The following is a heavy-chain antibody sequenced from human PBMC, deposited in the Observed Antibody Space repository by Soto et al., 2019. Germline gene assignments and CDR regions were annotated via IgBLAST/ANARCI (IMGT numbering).Heavy chain of an antibody. Sequence: QVQLVQSGAEVKKPGSSVKVSCKASGGTFSSYAISWVRQAPGQGLEWMGGIIPIFGTANYAQKFQGRVTITADESTSTAYMELSSLRSEDTAVYYCASPRSGYSSAYWYFDLCGRGTLVTVSS. V-gene: IGHV1-69*12. J-gene: IGHJ2*01. CDR1: GGTFSSYA. D-gene: IGHD6-25*01. CDR3: ASPRSGYSSAYWYFDL. CDR2: IIPIFGTA.